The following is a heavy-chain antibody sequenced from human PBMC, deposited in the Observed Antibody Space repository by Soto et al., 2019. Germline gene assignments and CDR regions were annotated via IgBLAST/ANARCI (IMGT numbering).Heavy chain of an antibody. V-gene: IGHV3-33*01. J-gene: IGHJ6*02. Sequence: GGSLRLSCAASGFTFSSYGMHWVRQAPGKGLEWVAVIWYDGSNKYYADSVRGRFTISRDNSKNTLYLQMNSLRAEDTAVYYCARDRYCSSTSCYYYGMDVWGQGTTVTVSS. CDR1: GFTFSSYG. CDR3: ARDRYCSSTSCYYYGMDV. CDR2: IWYDGSNK. D-gene: IGHD2-2*01.